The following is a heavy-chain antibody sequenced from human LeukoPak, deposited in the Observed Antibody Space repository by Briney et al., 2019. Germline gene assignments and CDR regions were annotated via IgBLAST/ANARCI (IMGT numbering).Heavy chain of an antibody. D-gene: IGHD1-1*01. CDR1: GGSISTYY. CDR3: ARHGSLADRAFDY. V-gene: IGHV4-59*08. J-gene: IGHJ4*02. Sequence: PSETLSLTCTVSGGSISTYYWSWIRQPPGKGLEWIGYIYYSGSTNYNPSLKGRVTISVDTSKNQFSLKLSSLTAADTAVYYCARHGSLADRAFDYWGQGTLVTVSS. CDR2: IYYSGST.